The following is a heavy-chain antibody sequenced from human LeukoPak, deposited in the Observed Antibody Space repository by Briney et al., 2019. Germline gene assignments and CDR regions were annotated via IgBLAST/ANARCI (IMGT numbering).Heavy chain of an antibody. V-gene: IGHV4-28*01. CDR1: GYSITSSSW. D-gene: IGHD3-10*01. CDR3: ARKENVYYYFDY. Sequence: SDTLSLTCAVSGYSITSSSWWGWIRQPPGKGLEWIGYIYHSGTTYYNPSLQSRVTMSVDTSKNQFSLKLSSVTAVDTAVYYCARKENVYYYFDYWGQGTLVTVAS. CDR2: IYHSGTT. J-gene: IGHJ4*02.